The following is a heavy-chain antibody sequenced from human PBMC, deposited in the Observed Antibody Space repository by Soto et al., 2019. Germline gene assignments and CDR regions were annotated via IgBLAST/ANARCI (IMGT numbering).Heavy chain of an antibody. V-gene: IGHV3-30*03. Sequence: GGSLRLSCAASGFTFSSYGMHWVRQAPGKGLEWVAVISYDGSNKYYADSVKGRFTISRDNSKNTLYLQMNSLRAEDTAVYYCAIINYGSGSYSLTPDIWGQGTMVTVSS. CDR3: AIINYGSGSYSLTPDI. CDR2: ISYDGSNK. CDR1: GFTFSSYG. D-gene: IGHD3-10*01. J-gene: IGHJ3*02.